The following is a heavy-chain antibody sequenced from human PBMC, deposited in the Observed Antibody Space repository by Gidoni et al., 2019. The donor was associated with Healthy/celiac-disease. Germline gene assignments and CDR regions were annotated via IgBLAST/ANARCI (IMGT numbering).Heavy chain of an antibody. J-gene: IGHJ2*01. V-gene: IGHV4-61*01. CDR3: ARDIHYYDSSGYYYSWYFDL. Sequence: QVPLQESGPGLVKPSETLSLTCPVSGGSVSSGSYHWSWIRQPPGKGLEWIGYIYYSGSTNYNPSLKSRVTISVDTSKNQFSLKLSSVTAADTAVYYCARDIHYYDSSGYYYSWYFDLWGRGTLVTVSS. CDR1: GGSVSSGSYH. D-gene: IGHD3-22*01. CDR2: IYYSGST.